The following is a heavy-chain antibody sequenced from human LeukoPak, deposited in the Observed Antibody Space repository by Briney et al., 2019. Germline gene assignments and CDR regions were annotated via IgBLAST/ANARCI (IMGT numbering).Heavy chain of an antibody. D-gene: IGHD1-26*01. CDR2: ISSGGSTI. V-gene: IGHV3-11*04. CDR1: GFTFSDYY. CDR3: ARSEVSGDFDY. Sequence: GGSLRLSCAVSGFTFSDYYMSWIRQAPGKGLEWVSYISSGGSTISHADSVKGRFTISRDNAENSLYLQMNSLRAEDTAVYYCARSEVSGDFDYWGQGTLVTVSS. J-gene: IGHJ4*02.